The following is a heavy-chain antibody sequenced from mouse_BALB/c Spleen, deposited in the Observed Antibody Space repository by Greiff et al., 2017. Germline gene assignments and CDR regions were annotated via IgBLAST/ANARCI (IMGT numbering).Heavy chain of an antibody. CDR1: GFTFSSYT. V-gene: IGHV5-12-2*01. Sequence: EVQGVESGGGLVQPGGSLKLSCAASGFTFSSYTMSWVRQTPEKRLEWVAYISNGGGSTYYPDTVKGRFTISRDNAKNTLYLQMSSLKSEDTAMYYCARHWGGYYLAYWGQGTLVTVSA. CDR3: ARHWGGYYLAY. J-gene: IGHJ3*01. D-gene: IGHD2-3*01. CDR2: ISNGGGST.